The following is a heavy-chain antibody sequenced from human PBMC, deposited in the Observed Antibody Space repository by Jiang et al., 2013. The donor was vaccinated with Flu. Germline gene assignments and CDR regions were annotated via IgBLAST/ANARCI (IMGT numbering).Heavy chain of an antibody. CDR2: TYYRSKWYN. D-gene: IGHD6-13*01. V-gene: IGHV6-1*01. Sequence: SVSSNSAAWNWIRQSPSRGLEWLGRTYYRSKWYNDYAVSVKSRITINPDTSKNQFSLQLNSVTPEDTAVYYCARDRLAAAPYYYYYYGMDVWGQGTTVTVSS. J-gene: IGHJ6*02. CDR3: ARDRLAAAPYYYYYYGMDV. CDR1: SVSSNSAA.